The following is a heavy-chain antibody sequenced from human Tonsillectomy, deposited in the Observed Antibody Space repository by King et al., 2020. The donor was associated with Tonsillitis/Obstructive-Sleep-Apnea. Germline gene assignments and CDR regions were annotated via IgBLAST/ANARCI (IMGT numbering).Heavy chain of an antibody. CDR2: RYYDGITK. Sequence: VQLVESGGGVVQPGRSLRPSCAASGFTFNSYGMHWVRQAPGKGLEWVAMRYYDGITKYYADSVKGRFTISRDNSKSTLYLQMNSLRADDTAVYYCARVGNGATQIDYWGQGTLVTVSS. CDR1: GFTFNSYG. D-gene: IGHD1-1*01. J-gene: IGHJ4*02. V-gene: IGHV3-33*01. CDR3: ARVGNGATQIDY.